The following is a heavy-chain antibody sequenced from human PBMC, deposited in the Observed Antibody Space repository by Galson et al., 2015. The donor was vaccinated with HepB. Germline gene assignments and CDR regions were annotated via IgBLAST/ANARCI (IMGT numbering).Heavy chain of an antibody. D-gene: IGHD1-20*01. CDR2: INPSGRLT. V-gene: IGHV1-46*01. Sequence: YYMHWVRQAPGQGLEWMGIINPSGRLTYAQKFQGRVTMTRDTSTSTVYMELSSLRSEDTAVFYCARGTTSITGCVFDTWGQGTMVTVSS. CDR3: ARGTTSITGCVFDT. J-gene: IGHJ3*02. CDR1: YY.